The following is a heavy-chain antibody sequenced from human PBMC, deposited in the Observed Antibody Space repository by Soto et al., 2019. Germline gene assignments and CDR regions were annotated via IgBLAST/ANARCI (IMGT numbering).Heavy chain of an antibody. CDR1: GGSISSYY. J-gene: IGHJ4*02. CDR2: IYYSGST. CDR3: ASFPPLAGGEDVDY. V-gene: IGHV4-59*01. D-gene: IGHD3-16*01. Sequence: QVQLQESGPGLVKPSETLSLTCTVSGGSISSYYWSWIRQPPGKGLEWIGYIYYSGSTNYNPSLKSRVTISGDTSKSPVALKLSSVTAADTAVYYCASFPPLAGGEDVDYWRQGTLVTVSS.